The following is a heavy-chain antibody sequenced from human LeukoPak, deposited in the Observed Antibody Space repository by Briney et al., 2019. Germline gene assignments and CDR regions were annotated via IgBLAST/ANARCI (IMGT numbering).Heavy chain of an antibody. J-gene: IGHJ4*02. CDR3: AREGNGGNSGFAY. D-gene: IGHD4-23*01. CDR1: GFTFSGYN. V-gene: IGHV3-48*01. Sequence: PGGSLRLSCAVSGFTFSGYNTNWVRQAQGQGLELIAYISSTSVIYYADSLKDRFTISRDNAKDSLYPQMNSLTIDDTAVYYCAREGNGGNSGFAYWGQGTLVTVSS. CDR2: ISSTSVI.